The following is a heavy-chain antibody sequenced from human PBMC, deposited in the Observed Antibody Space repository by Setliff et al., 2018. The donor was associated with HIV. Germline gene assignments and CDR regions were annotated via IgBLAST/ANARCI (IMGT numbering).Heavy chain of an antibody. J-gene: IGHJ4*02. Sequence: ASVKVSCKASGYTFTDYYMHWVRQAPGQGFEWMGWINPNNGGTNFAQKFQGRVTMTRDTSINTAYMELSRLRSDDTAVYYCARQLYNSLDFWGQGALVTVSS. CDR1: GYTFTDYY. CDR2: INPNNGGT. CDR3: ARQLYNSLDF. D-gene: IGHD1-20*01. V-gene: IGHV1-2*02.